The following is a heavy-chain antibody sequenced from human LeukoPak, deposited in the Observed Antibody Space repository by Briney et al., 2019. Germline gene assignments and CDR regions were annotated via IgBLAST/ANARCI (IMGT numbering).Heavy chain of an antibody. Sequence: GGSLRLPCAASGFTFSSYWMSWVRQAPGKGLEWVANIKQDGSEKYYVDSVKGRFTISRDNAKNSLYLQMNSLRAEDTAVYYCAREMSGYSGYGHDAFDIWGQGTMVTVSS. CDR3: AREMSGYSGYGHDAFDI. CDR2: IKQDGSEK. J-gene: IGHJ3*02. D-gene: IGHD5-12*01. V-gene: IGHV3-7*05. CDR1: GFTFSSYW.